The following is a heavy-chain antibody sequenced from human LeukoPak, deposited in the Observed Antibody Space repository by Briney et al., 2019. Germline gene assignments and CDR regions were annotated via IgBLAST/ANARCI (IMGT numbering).Heavy chain of an antibody. CDR1: GYTFTSYA. J-gene: IGHJ6*02. CDR2: INTNTGNP. D-gene: IGHD3-22*01. Sequence: ASVKVSCKASGYTFTSYAMNWVRQAPGQGLEWMGWINTNTGNPTYAQGFTGRFVFSLDTSVSTAYLQISSLKAEDTAVYYCARADSSGYYYADYYYGMDVWGQGTTVTVSS. CDR3: ARADSSGYYYADYYYGMDV. V-gene: IGHV7-4-1*02.